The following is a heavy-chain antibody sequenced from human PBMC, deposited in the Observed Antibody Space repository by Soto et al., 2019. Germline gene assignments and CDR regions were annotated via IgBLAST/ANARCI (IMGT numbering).Heavy chain of an antibody. J-gene: IGHJ6*02. V-gene: IGHV5-10-1*01. CDR3: ARPSRGYSYGSYGMDV. Sequence: GESLKISCKGSGYSFTSYWISWVRQMPGKGLEWMGRIDPSDSYTNYSPSFQGHVTISADKSISTAYLQWSSLKASDTAMYYCARPSRGYSYGSYGMDVWGQGTTVTVSS. CDR2: IDPSDSYT. CDR1: GYSFTSYW. D-gene: IGHD5-18*01.